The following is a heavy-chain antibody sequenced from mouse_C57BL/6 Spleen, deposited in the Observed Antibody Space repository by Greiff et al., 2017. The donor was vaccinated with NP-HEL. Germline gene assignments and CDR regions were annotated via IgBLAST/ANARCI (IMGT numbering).Heavy chain of an antibody. J-gene: IGHJ1*03. CDR1: GYTFTSYD. D-gene: IGHD2-5*01. CDR3: ARSSSYYSNYDWYFDV. CDR2: IYPRDGST. V-gene: IGHV1-85*01. Sequence: QVQLQQSGPELVKPGASVKLSCKASGYTFTSYDINWVKQRPGQGLEWIGWIYPRDGSTKYNEKFKGKATLTLDTSSSTAYMELHSLTSEDSAVYFCARSSSYYSNYDWYFDVWGTGTTVTVSS.